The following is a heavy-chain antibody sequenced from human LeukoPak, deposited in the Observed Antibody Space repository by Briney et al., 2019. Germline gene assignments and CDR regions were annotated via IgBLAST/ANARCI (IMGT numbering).Heavy chain of an antibody. Sequence: ASVKVSRKASGYTFTGYYMHWVRQAPGQGLEWMGWINPNSGGTNYAQKFQGRVTMTRDTSISTAYMELSRLRSDDTAVYYCAATGEDFWSGYYLDYWGQGTLVTVSS. D-gene: IGHD3-3*01. V-gene: IGHV1-2*02. J-gene: IGHJ4*02. CDR1: GYTFTGYY. CDR3: AATGEDFWSGYYLDY. CDR2: INPNSGGT.